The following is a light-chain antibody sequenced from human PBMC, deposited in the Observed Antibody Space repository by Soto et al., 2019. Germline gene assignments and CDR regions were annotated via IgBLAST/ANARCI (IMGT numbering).Light chain of an antibody. J-gene: IGLJ3*02. CDR3: QSYDISLSGWV. Sequence: QSVLTQPPSVSGAPGQRVTISCTGSSSNIGAIYDVHWYQQLPGTAPKLLIYTNSNRPSGVPDRFSGSKSGTSASLAITGLQAEDEADYYCQSYDISLSGWVFGGGIKLTVL. CDR1: SSNIGAIYD. V-gene: IGLV1-40*01. CDR2: TNS.